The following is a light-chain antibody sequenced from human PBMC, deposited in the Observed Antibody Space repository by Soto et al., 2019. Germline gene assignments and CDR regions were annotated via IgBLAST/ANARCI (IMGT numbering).Light chain of an antibody. Sequence: QSALTQPRSVSGSPGQSVTISCTGTSSDIGAYNYVSWYQQHPGKAPKLMIYTVTNRPSGVPDRFSGSKSDNTASLTISGLQADYEADYYCCSYAGSSSDVFGTGTKVTVL. CDR3: CSYAGSSSDV. CDR2: TVT. V-gene: IGLV2-11*01. CDR1: SSDIGAYNY. J-gene: IGLJ1*01.